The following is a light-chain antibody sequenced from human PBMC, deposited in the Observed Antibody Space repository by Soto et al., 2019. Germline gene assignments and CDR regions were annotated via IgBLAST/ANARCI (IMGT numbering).Light chain of an antibody. Sequence: EIVLTQSPGTLPLSPGERATLSCRDSQSVSTNYLAWYQQKPGRAPRLLIYGASSRVTGIPGRFSGSGSGTDFTLTISRLEPEDFAVYYCQQYGSSPSITFGQGTRLEIK. CDR1: QSVSTNY. CDR3: QQYGSSPSIT. J-gene: IGKJ5*01. CDR2: GAS. V-gene: IGKV3-20*01.